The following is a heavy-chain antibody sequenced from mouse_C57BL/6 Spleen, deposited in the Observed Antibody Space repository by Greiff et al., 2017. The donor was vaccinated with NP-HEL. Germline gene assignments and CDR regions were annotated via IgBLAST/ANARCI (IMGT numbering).Heavy chain of an antibody. J-gene: IGHJ3*01. Sequence: QVQLQQSGPELVKPGASVMISCKASGYAFSSSWMNWVKQRPGKGLEWIGRIYPGDGDTNYNGKFKGKATLTADKSSSTAYMQLSSLTSEDSAVYFCAGGDGAYWGQGTLVTVSA. CDR1: GYAFSSSW. CDR2: IYPGDGDT. V-gene: IGHV1-82*01. CDR3: AGGDGAY. D-gene: IGHD3-3*01.